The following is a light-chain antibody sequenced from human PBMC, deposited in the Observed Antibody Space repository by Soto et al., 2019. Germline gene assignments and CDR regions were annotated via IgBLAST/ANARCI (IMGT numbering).Light chain of an antibody. J-gene: IGKJ1*01. CDR2: GAS. CDR3: QQYGSSGT. Sequence: PGERTTLSSRASQSFSSNLAWYQQKPVQAPRLLIYGASTRATGIPARFSGSGSGTDFTLTISRLETEDFAVYYCQQYGSSGTFGQGTKVDI. V-gene: IGKV3-20*01. CDR1: QSFSSN.